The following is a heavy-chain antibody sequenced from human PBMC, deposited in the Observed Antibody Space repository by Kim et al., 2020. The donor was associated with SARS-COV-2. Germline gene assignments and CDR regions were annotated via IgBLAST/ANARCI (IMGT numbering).Heavy chain of an antibody. Sequence: SETLSLTCTVSGGSISSGGYYWSWIRQHPGKGLEWIGYIYYSGSTYYNPSLKSRVTISVDTSKNQFSLKLSSVTAADTAVYYCARVLLWFGELWGVDYWGQGTLVTVSS. CDR3: ARVLLWFGELWGVDY. CDR1: GGSISSGGYY. CDR2: IYYSGST. V-gene: IGHV4-31*03. D-gene: IGHD3-10*01. J-gene: IGHJ4*02.